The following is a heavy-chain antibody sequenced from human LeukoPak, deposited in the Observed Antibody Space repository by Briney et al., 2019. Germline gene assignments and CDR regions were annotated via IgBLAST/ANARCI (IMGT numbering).Heavy chain of an antibody. CDR3: ARVRSSGWYSTPDAFDI. CDR1: GFTFSSYS. V-gene: IGHV3-21*01. D-gene: IGHD6-19*01. Sequence: GGSLRLSCAASGFTFSSYSMNWVRQAPGKGLEWVSSISSGSSYIYYADSVKGRFTISRDNAKNSLYLQMNSLRAEDTAVYYCARVRSSGWYSTPDAFDIWGQGTMVTVSS. CDR2: ISSGSSYI. J-gene: IGHJ3*02.